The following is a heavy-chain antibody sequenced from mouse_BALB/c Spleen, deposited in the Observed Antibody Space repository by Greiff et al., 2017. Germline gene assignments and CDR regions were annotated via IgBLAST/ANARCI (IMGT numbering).Heavy chain of an antibody. CDR3: AGGFAY. CDR1: GFNIKDYY. V-gene: IGHV14-1*02. J-gene: IGHJ3*01. Sequence: EVKLQESGAELVRPGALVKLSCKASGFNIKDYYMHWVKQRPEQGLEWIGWIDPENGNTIYDPKFQGKASITADTSSNTAYLQLSSLTSEDTAVYYCAGGFAYWGQGTLVTVSA. CDR2: IDPENGNT.